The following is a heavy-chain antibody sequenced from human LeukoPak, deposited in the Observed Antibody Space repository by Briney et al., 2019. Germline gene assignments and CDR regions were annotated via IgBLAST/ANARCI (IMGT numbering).Heavy chain of an antibody. J-gene: IGHJ6*01. Sequence: PGGSLRLSCAASGFIFSRYSINWVRQAPGKGLEWVSFISSSNNYIYYADSVKGRFPISRDHGKSSLYQQMNRQRTEDTSVYYCARDRDIVLPPAGLDVWGRGATGTVSS. V-gene: IGHV3-21*01. CDR1: GFIFSRYS. D-gene: IGHD2-8*01. CDR2: ISSSNNYI. CDR3: ARDRDIVLPPAGLDV.